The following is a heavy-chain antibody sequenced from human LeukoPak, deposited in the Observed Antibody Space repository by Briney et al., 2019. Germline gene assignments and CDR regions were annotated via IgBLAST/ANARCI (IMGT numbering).Heavy chain of an antibody. CDR3: ARVKTGAAAGTYFDY. J-gene: IGHJ4*02. Sequence: SETLSLTCTVSGGSITSYYWSWIRQPPGKGLEGIGYIYYSGSTNYNPSLKSRVTISVDTSKNQFSLKLSSVTAADTAVYYCARVKTGAAAGTYFDYWGQGTLVTVSS. D-gene: IGHD6-13*01. V-gene: IGHV4-59*01. CDR1: GGSITSYY. CDR2: IYYSGST.